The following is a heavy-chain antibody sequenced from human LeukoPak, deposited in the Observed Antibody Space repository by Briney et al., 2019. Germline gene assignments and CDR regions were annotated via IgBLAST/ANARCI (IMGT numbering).Heavy chain of an antibody. V-gene: IGHV4-28*01. CDR3: ARLGSIVVVGLYCFDY. Sequence: PSDTLSLTCAVSGYSISSSSWWGWIRQPPGKGLEWIAYIYHSGSTYYNPSLKSRVTISVDTSKNQFSLKLSSVTAADTAVYYCARLGSIVVVGLYCFDYWGQGTLVTVSS. CDR2: IYHSGST. J-gene: IGHJ4*02. CDR1: GYSISSSSW. D-gene: IGHD2-15*01.